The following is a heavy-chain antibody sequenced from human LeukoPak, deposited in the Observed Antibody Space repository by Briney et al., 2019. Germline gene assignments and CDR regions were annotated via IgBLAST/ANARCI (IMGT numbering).Heavy chain of an antibody. Sequence: PGGSLRLSCAASGFTFSSYAMRWVRQAPGKGLEWVSTIRGSGGSTYYADSVKGRFTISRDNSNNTLYLQTNSLRAEDTALYYCAKRGSMVGAPRLFYFDYWGQGTLVTVSS. CDR1: GFTFSSYA. D-gene: IGHD1-26*01. CDR3: AKRGSMVGAPRLFYFDY. V-gene: IGHV3-23*01. J-gene: IGHJ4*02. CDR2: IRGSGGST.